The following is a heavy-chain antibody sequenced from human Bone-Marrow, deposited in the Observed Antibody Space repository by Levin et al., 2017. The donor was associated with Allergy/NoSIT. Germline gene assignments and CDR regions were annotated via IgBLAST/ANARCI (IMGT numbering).Heavy chain of an antibody. V-gene: IGHV7-4-1*02. D-gene: IGHD3-3*02. CDR2: INTNSGNP. CDR3: AREDGSSIQGGWFDP. Sequence: ASVKVSCKASGYTFTHYAINWVRQAPGQGLEWMGWINTNSGNPTYAQGFAGRFVFSLDTSVSTAYLQITSLKAEDTSVYYCAREDGSSIQGGWFDPWGQGTLVTVSS. CDR1: GYTFTHYA. J-gene: IGHJ5*02.